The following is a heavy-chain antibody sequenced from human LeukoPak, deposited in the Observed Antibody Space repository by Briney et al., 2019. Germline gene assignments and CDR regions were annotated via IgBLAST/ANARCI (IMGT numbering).Heavy chain of an antibody. V-gene: IGHV3-11*01. CDR2: ISSSGSTI. J-gene: IGHJ4*02. Sequence: GGSLRLSFAASGFTFSYYYVSWIRQAPGKGLEWVSYISSSGSTIYYADSVKGRFTISRDNAKNSLYLQMNSLRAEDTAVYYCARDLLYSSSWNDYWGQGTLVTVSS. D-gene: IGHD6-13*01. CDR3: ARDLLYSSSWNDY. CDR1: GFTFSYYY.